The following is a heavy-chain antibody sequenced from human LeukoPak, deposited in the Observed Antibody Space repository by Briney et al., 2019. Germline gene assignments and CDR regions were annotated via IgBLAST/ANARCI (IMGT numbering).Heavy chain of an antibody. CDR1: GYTFTGYY. V-gene: IGHV1-2*02. D-gene: IGHD4-17*01. J-gene: IGHJ5*02. CDR3: ARNGGVFNGDYYCNWFDP. CDR2: INPNSGGT. Sequence: ASVKVSCKASGYTFTGYYMHWVRQAPGQGLEWMGWINPNSGGTNYAQKFQGRVTMTRDTSISTAYMELSRLRSDDTAVYYCARNGGVFNGDYYCNWFDPWGQGTLVTVSS.